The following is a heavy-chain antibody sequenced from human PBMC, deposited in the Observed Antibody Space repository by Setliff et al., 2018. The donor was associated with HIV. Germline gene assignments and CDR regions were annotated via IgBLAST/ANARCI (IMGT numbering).Heavy chain of an antibody. CDR1: GFTFSSYP. CDR2: IKEDGSEK. V-gene: IGHV3-7*01. J-gene: IGHJ3*02. Sequence: GGSLRLSCAASGFTFSSYPMNWVRQAPGKGLEWVASIKEDGSEKYYVDSVKGRFTISRDNAKNSLFLQVNSLRAEDTAVYYCARQDDYFDSSGYYLGYDGFDIWGQGTMVTVSS. CDR3: ARQDDYFDSSGYYLGYDGFDI. D-gene: IGHD3-22*01.